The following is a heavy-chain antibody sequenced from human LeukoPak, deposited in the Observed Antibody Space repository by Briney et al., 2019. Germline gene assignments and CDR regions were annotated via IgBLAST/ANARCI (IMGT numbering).Heavy chain of an antibody. D-gene: IGHD1-26*01. V-gene: IGHV3-48*01. J-gene: IGHJ5*02. CDR1: GITFSSYS. Sequence: GGSLRLSCVASGITFSSYSMNWVRQAPGKGLEWVSYISSFSGTINYADSVKGRFTISRDNAKNSLYLQMNSLRAEDTAVYYCARVGGSYWGWFDPWGQGTLVTVSS. CDR2: ISSFSGTI. CDR3: ARVGGSYWGWFDP.